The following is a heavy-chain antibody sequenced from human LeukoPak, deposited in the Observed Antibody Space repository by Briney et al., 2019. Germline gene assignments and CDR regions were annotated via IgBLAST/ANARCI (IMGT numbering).Heavy chain of an antibody. V-gene: IGHV1-18*01. CDR2: ISAYNGNT. D-gene: IGHD5-12*01. CDR1: GYTFTSYG. J-gene: IGHJ5*02. CDR3: ARDVGSRDIDWFDP. Sequence: GASVTVSCKASGYTFTSYGISWVRQAPGQGLEWMGWISAYNGNTNYAQKLQGRVTMTTDTSTSTAYMELRSLRSDDTAVYYCARDVGSRDIDWFDPWGQGTLVTVSS.